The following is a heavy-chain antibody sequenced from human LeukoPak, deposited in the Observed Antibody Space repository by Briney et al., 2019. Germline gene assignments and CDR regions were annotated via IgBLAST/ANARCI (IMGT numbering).Heavy chain of an antibody. V-gene: IGHV3-21*01. J-gene: IGHJ6*04. CDR3: ARFRITMVRGVKDV. D-gene: IGHD3-10*01. Sequence: PGGSLRLSCAASGFTFSSYSMNWVRQAPGKGLEWVSSISSSSSYIYYADSVKGRFTISRDNAKNSLCLQMNSLRAEDTAVYYCARFRITMVRGVKDVWGKGTTVTVSS. CDR1: GFTFSSYS. CDR2: ISSSSSYI.